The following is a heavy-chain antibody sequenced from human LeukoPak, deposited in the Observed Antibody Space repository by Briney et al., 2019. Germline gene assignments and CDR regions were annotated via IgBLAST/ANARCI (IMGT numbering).Heavy chain of an antibody. J-gene: IGHJ4*02. D-gene: IGHD3-22*01. V-gene: IGHV3-48*03. Sequence: GSLRLSCAASGFTFSSYEMNWVRQAPGKGLEWVSYISVIGYNIYYADSVKGRFTISRDNAKNSLYLQMNSLRAEDTAVYYCARHVVAVGFDYWGQGTLVTVSS. CDR1: GFTFSSYE. CDR2: ISVIGYNI. CDR3: ARHVVAVGFDY.